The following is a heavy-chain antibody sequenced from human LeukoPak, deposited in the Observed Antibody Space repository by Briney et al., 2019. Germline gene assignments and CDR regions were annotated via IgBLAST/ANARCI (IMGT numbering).Heavy chain of an antibody. CDR2: ISGSGGST. J-gene: IGHJ4*02. CDR1: GFTFSSYA. Sequence: GGSLRLSCAASGFTFSSYAMSWVRQAPGKGLEWVSAISGSGGSTYYADSVKGRFTISRDNSKNTLYLQMNSLRAEDTAVYYCAKDFHYYDSSGYYYYWGQGTLVTVSS. CDR3: AKDFHYYDSSGYYYY. D-gene: IGHD3-22*01. V-gene: IGHV3-23*01.